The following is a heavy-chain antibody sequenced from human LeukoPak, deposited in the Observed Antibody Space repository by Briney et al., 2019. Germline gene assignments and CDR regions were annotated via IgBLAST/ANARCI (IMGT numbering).Heavy chain of an antibody. CDR3: AREISSWYRTEGRFDP. CDR2: IKQDGTEK. J-gene: IGHJ5*02. D-gene: IGHD6-13*01. Sequence: GGSLRLSCAPSGFTFSNYWMSWVRQAPGKGLEWVANIKQDGTEKYYVDSVNGRFTISRDNAKNSLYLQMNSLRAEDTAVYYCAREISSWYRTEGRFDPWGQGTLVTVSS. V-gene: IGHV3-7*01. CDR1: GFTFSNYW.